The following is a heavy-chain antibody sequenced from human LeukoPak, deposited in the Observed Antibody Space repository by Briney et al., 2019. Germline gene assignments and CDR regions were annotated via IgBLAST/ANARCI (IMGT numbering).Heavy chain of an antibody. D-gene: IGHD2-15*01. Sequence: TSETLSLTCTVSGGSISGYYWSWIRQPPGKGLEWIGSIYYSGSTYYNPSLKSRVTISVDTSKNQFSLNLSSVTAADTAVYYCARLAIYCTGGSCYSRYFDYWGQGTLVTVSS. J-gene: IGHJ4*02. CDR3: ARLAIYCTGGSCYSRYFDY. CDR1: GGSISGYY. V-gene: IGHV4-59*05. CDR2: IYYSGST.